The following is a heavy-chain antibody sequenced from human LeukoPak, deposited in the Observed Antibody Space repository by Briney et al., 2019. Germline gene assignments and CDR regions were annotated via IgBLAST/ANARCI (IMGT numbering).Heavy chain of an antibody. D-gene: IGHD1-1*01. CDR2: INPDSGGT. Sequence: ASVKVSCKASGYTFTGYYIHWVRQAPGQGLEWMGWINPDSGGTNYAQNFQGRVTTTRDTSISTAYMELSRLRSDDTAVYSCARELATGTTVWFDPWGQGTLVTVSS. CDR3: ARELATGTTVWFDP. V-gene: IGHV1-2*02. CDR1: GYTFTGYY. J-gene: IGHJ5*02.